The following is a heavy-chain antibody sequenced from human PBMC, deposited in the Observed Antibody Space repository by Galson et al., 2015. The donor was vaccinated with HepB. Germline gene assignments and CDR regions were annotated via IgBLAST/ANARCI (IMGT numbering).Heavy chain of an antibody. CDR1: GFSFDDYS. J-gene: IGHJ4*02. CDR2: INWNSGTI. CDR3: AKGHSYYGLGSNIDY. Sequence: SLRLSCAASGFSFDDYSMHWVRQVPGKGLEWVSGINWNSGTIDYADSVKGRFTISRDNAKNSLYLQMNSLRTEDTALYYCAKGHSYYGLGSNIDYWGQGTLVTVSS. D-gene: IGHD3-10*01. V-gene: IGHV3-9*01.